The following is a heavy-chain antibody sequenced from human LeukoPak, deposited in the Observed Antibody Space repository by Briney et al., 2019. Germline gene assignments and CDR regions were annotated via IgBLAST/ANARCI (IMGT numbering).Heavy chain of an antibody. Sequence: GGSLRLSCAASGFTFSSYSMNWVRQAPGKGLEWVSSISSSSSYIYYADSVKGRFTISRDNAKNSLYLQMNSLRAEDTAIYYCAKAIVPTDYFYGMDVWGQGTTVTVSS. CDR3: AKAIVPTDYFYGMDV. V-gene: IGHV3-21*04. J-gene: IGHJ6*02. CDR1: GFTFSSYS. D-gene: IGHD5-12*01. CDR2: ISSSSSYI.